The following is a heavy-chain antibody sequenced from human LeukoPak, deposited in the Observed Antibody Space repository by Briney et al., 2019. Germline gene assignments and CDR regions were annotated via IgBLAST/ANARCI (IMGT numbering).Heavy chain of an antibody. CDR2: INPSGGST. V-gene: IGHV1-46*01. D-gene: IGHD3-22*01. CDR3: ARDAYYYYDSSGYYQYYFDY. CDR1: GYTFTSYY. J-gene: IGHJ4*02. Sequence: ASVKVSCKASGYTFTSYYMHWVRQAPGQGLEWMGIINPSGGSTSYAQKFQGRVTMTRDTSTSTVYMKLSSLRSEDTAVYYCARDAYYYYDSSGYYQYYFDYWGQGTLVTVSS.